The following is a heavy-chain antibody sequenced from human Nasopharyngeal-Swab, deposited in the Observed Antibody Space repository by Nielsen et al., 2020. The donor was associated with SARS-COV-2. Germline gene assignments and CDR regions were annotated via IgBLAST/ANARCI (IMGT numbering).Heavy chain of an antibody. CDR1: GYTFTGYY. V-gene: IGHV1-69*10. J-gene: IGHJ6*02. CDR2: IIPILGIA. Sequence: SVKVSCKASGYTFTGYYMHWVRQAPGQGLEWMGGIIPILGIANYAQKFQGRVTITADKSTSTAYMELSSLRSEDTAVYYCARAMATVGAVYYYGMDVWGQGTTVTVSS. CDR3: ARAMATVGAVYYYGMDV. D-gene: IGHD4-23*01.